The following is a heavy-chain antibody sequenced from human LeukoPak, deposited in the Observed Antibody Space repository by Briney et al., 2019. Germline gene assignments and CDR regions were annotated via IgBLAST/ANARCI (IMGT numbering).Heavy chain of an antibody. CDR2: VNPRSGDA. D-gene: IGHD2-8*01. J-gene: IGHJ4*02. Sequence: ASVEVSCKASGYTFISYNINWLRQATGQGLEWMGWVNPRSGDAGYLQKLQGRLTITRDSSIDTAYMDLSGLSSEDTAVYYCARGVPLGYCTDGVCYPPYYFDYWGQGTLVTASS. CDR1: GYTFISYN. V-gene: IGHV1-8*03. CDR3: ARGVPLGYCTDGVCYPPYYFDY.